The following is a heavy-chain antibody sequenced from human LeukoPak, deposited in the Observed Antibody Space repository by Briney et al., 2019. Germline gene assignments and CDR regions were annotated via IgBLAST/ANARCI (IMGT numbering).Heavy chain of an antibody. CDR3: ANLETTPDYDFWSGSLDY. V-gene: IGHV3-23*01. CDR1: GFTFSSYA. J-gene: IGHJ4*02. D-gene: IGHD3-3*01. Sequence: PGGSLRLSCVGSGFTFSSYAMSWVRQAPGKGLEWVSAISGSGGSTYYADSVKGRFTISRDNSKNTLYLQMNSLRAEDTAVYYCANLETTPDYDFWSGSLDYWGQGTLVTVSS. CDR2: ISGSGGST.